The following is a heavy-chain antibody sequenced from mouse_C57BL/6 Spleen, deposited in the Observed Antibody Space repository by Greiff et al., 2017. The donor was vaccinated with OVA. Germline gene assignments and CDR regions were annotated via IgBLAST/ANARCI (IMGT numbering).Heavy chain of an antibody. J-gene: IGHJ2*01. Sequence: VQLQQPGAELVKPGASVKLSCKASGYTFTSYWMQWVKQRPGQGLEWIGEIDPSDSCTNSNQKFKGKATLTVDTSSSTAYMQLSSLTSEDSAVYYCARRSYGSNDYWGQGTTLTVSS. CDR3: ARRSYGSNDY. CDR2: IDPSDSCT. V-gene: IGHV1-50*01. D-gene: IGHD1-1*01. CDR1: GYTFTSYW.